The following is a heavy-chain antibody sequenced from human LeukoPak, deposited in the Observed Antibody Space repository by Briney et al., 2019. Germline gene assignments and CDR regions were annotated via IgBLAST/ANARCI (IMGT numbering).Heavy chain of an antibody. J-gene: IGHJ5*02. D-gene: IGHD6-19*01. V-gene: IGHV4-4*07. CDR3: ARDRGSGWYLIGGFDP. CDR1: GGSISSYY. Sequence: SETLSLTCTVSGGSISSYYWSWIRQPAGKGLEWIGRIYTSGSTNYNPSLKSRVTMSVDTSKNQFSLKLSSVAAADTAVYYCARDRGSGWYLIGGFDPWGQGTLVTVSS. CDR2: IYTSGST.